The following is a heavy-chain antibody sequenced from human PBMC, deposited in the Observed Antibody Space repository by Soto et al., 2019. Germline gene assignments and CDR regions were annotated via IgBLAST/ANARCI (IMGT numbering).Heavy chain of an antibody. J-gene: IGHJ5*02. CDR1: GFTLASFG. V-gene: IGHV3-23*01. CDR2: ISASGTSV. Sequence: EVQLLDSGGGLVQPGGSLRLSCAASGFTLASFGMSWVRQAPGKGLEWVSSISASGTSVYYAKSVEGRFTISRDTSKNTLYLQMNSLRAEDTAVYYCAKRGDSTSWYWFDPWGQGTLVTVSS. CDR3: AKRGDSTSWYWFDP. D-gene: IGHD2-2*01.